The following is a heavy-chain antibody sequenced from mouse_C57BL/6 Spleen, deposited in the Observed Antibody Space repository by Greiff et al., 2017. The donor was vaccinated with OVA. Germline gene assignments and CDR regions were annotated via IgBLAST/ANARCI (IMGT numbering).Heavy chain of an antibody. V-gene: IGHV1-18*01. Sequence: VQLQQSGPELVKPGASVKIPCKASGYTFTDYNMDWVKQSHGKSLEWRGDINPNNGGTIYNQKFKGKATLTVDKSSSTAFMELRSLTSEDTAVYYGARLHVNAMDYWGQGTSVTVSS. J-gene: IGHJ4*01. CDR2: INPNNGGT. CDR3: ARLHVNAMDY. CDR1: GYTFTDYN.